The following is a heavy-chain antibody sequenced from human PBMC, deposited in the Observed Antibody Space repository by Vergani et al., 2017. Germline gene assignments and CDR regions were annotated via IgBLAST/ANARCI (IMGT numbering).Heavy chain of an antibody. CDR3: AKELTTVTIPNYFDY. CDR2: IRYDGSDK. CDR1: GFTFSSYS. V-gene: IGHV3-30*02. D-gene: IGHD4-17*01. J-gene: IGHJ4*02. Sequence: VQLVESGGGLVQPGGSLRLSCAASGFTFSSYSMNWVRQAPGKGLEWVAFIRYDGSDKYYADSVKGRFTISRDNSMNTLYLQMNSLRADDTAVYYCAKELTTVTIPNYFDYWGQGTLVTVSS.